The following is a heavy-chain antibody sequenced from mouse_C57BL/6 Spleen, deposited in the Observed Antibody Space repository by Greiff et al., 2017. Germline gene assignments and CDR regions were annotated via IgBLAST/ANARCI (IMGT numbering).Heavy chain of an antibody. D-gene: IGHD3-1*01. CDR2: ILPGSGWT. J-gene: IGHJ1*03. CDR3: VSGIVRGHYPYLDFEV. Sequence: VQLQQSGAELMKPGASVKLSCKATGYTFTGYWIAWVKQRPGHGLEWMGEILPGSGWTNSHENFKGKATFTANTSANTAYMQLSILRTEDSDIYYCVSGIVRGHYPYLDFEVWGTGTTVTVSS. CDR1: GYTFTGYW. V-gene: IGHV1-9*01.